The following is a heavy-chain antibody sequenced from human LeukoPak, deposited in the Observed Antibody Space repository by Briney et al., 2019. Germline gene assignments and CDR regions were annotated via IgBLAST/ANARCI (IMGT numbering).Heavy chain of an antibody. CDR1: GGSFSSGDYS. V-gene: IGHV4-61*02. CDR2: LFSSGTT. CDR3: ARVGVGATGAFDI. D-gene: IGHD1-26*01. Sequence: KTSETLSLTCTVSGGSFSSGDYSWNWIRQPAGQGLEWIGRLFSSGTTSYNPSLKSRVTISGDTSNNQFSLKLTSVTAADTAVYYCARVGVGATGAFDIWGQGTMVTVSP. J-gene: IGHJ3*02.